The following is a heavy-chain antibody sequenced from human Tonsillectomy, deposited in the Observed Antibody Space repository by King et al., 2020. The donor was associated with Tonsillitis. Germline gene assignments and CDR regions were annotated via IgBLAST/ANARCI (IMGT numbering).Heavy chain of an antibody. J-gene: IGHJ4*02. Sequence: QVQLQQWGAGLLKPSETLSLTCAVYGGSFSGYYWSWIRQSPGRGLEWIGEINHSGSTNYNPSLKSRVTILADTSKNQFSLKLSSVTAADTAVYCCARSDYGDYFPFDYWGQGTLVTVSS. CDR1: GGSFSGYY. V-gene: IGHV4-34*01. CDR3: ARSDYGDYFPFDY. D-gene: IGHD4-17*01. CDR2: INHSGST.